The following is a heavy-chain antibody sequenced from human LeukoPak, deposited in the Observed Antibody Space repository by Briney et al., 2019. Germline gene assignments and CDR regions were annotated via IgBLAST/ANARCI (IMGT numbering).Heavy chain of an antibody. V-gene: IGHV3-48*03. D-gene: IGHD6-13*01. CDR3: ARGRIAAAGINDAFDI. CDR1: GFTSSSYE. CDR2: ISSSGSTI. Sequence: QTGGSLRLSCAASGFTSSSYEMNWGRQAPGKRLEWGSYISSSGSTIYYADSVKGRFTISRDNAKNSLYLQMNSLRAEDTAVYYCARGRIAAAGINDAFDIWGQGTMVTVSS. J-gene: IGHJ3*02.